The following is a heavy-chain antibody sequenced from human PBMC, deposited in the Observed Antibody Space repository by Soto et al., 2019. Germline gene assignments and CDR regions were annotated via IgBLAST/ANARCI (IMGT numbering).Heavy chain of an antibody. J-gene: IGHJ6*02. Sequence: GESLKISCKGSGYSCTSYWIGWVRQMPGKGLEWMGIIYPGDSDTRYSPSFQGQVTISADKSISTAYLQWSSLKASDTAMYYCARRRHTVAGTLYYYYYGMDVWGQGTTVTVSS. CDR3: ARRRHTVAGTLYYYYYGMDV. CDR2: IYPGDSDT. V-gene: IGHV5-51*01. D-gene: IGHD6-19*01. CDR1: GYSCTSYW.